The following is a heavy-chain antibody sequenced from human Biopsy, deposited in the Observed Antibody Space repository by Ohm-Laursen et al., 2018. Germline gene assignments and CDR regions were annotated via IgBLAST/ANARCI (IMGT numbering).Heavy chain of an antibody. J-gene: IGHJ4*02. V-gene: IGHV4-59*01. CDR2: NQTSGST. D-gene: IGHD3-9*01. CDR1: GGSLSGYF. Sequence: GTLSLTCTVSGGSLSGYFWSWIRQPPGKGLEWIGHNQTSGSTNYNPSLKSRVTISADTSKNQFSLKLSSVTAADTAMYYCARGRGWGNTYFRSFDYWGQGTLVTVSS. CDR3: ARGRGWGNTYFRSFDY.